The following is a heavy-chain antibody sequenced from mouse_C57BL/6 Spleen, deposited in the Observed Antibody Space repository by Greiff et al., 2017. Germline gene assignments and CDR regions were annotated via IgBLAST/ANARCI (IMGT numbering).Heavy chain of an antibody. Sequence: QVQLQQSGPELVKPGASVKISCKASGYAFSSSWMNWVKQRPGQGLEWIGRIYPGDGDTNYNGKFKGKATLTADKSSSTAYMQLSSLTSEDSAVYCCSREGYGGYFGVWGTGTTVTVSS. CDR2: IYPGDGDT. V-gene: IGHV1-82*01. CDR3: SREGYGGYFGV. J-gene: IGHJ1*03. CDR1: GYAFSSSW. D-gene: IGHD1-2*01.